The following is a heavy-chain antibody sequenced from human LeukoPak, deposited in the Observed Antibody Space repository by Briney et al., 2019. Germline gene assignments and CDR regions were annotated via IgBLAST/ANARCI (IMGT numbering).Heavy chain of an antibody. CDR3: ARETRGGSGWYFDY. Sequence: GGSLRLSCAASGFNFSTYSMNWVRQAPGKGLEWVSYISFISSTIYYADSVKGRFTISRDNSKNTLYLQMNSLRAEDTAVYYCARETRGGSGWYFDYWGQGTLVTVSS. V-gene: IGHV3-48*01. CDR1: GFNFSTYS. J-gene: IGHJ4*02. D-gene: IGHD6-19*01. CDR2: ISFISSTI.